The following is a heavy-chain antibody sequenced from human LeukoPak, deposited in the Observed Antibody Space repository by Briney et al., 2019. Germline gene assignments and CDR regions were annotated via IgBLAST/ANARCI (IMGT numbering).Heavy chain of an antibody. CDR2: INHSGST. D-gene: IGHD4-23*01. V-gene: IGHV4-34*01. CDR3: AGKYGGYQPVDY. J-gene: IGHJ4*02. Sequence: PSETLSLTCAVYGGSFSGYYWSWIRQPPGKGLEWIGEINHSGSTNYNPSLKSRVTISVDTSKNQFSLKLSSVTAADTAVYYCAGKYGGYQPVDYWGQGTLVTVSS. CDR1: GGSFSGYY.